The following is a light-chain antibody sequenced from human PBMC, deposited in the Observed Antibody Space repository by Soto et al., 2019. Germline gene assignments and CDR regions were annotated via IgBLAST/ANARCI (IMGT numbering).Light chain of an antibody. CDR3: QQYGRSQWT. CDR2: GAS. CDR1: NSVGSIY. V-gene: IGKV3-20*01. Sequence: EIVLTESQGTLSLSPGERAXLSCRASNSVGSIYSAWWQQKPGQAPRXPISGASSRAPGSPDRFSGSGSGTDFTRTISRREPEDSAVYYGQQYGRSQWTFGQGTKVDIK. J-gene: IGKJ1*01.